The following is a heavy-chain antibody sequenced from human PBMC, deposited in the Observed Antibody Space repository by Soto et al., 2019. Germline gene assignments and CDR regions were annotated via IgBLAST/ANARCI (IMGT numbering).Heavy chain of an antibody. V-gene: IGHV3-15*01. CDR3: TAPYSTPRYYYYYGMDV. D-gene: IGHD6-13*01. J-gene: IGHJ6*02. CDR1: GFTFSNAW. CDR2: IKSKTDGGTT. Sequence: PGGSLRLSCAASGFTFSNAWMSWVRQAPGKGLEWVGRIKSKTDGGTTDYAAPVKGRFTISRDDSKNTLYLQMNSLKTEDTAVYYCTAPYSTPRYYYYYGMDVWGQGTTVTVSS.